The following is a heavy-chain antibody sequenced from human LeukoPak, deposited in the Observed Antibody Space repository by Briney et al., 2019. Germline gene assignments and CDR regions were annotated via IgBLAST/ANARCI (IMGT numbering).Heavy chain of an antibody. D-gene: IGHD6-6*01. Sequence: PGGSLRLSCAASGFTFSSYSMNWVRQAPGKGLEWVSSISSSSSYIYYADSVKGRFTISRDNAKNSLYLQMNSLRAEDTAVYYCARDLWGSSSSRWFDPWGQGTLATVSS. CDR2: ISSSSSYI. CDR3: ARDLWGSSSSRWFDP. V-gene: IGHV3-21*01. J-gene: IGHJ5*02. CDR1: GFTFSSYS.